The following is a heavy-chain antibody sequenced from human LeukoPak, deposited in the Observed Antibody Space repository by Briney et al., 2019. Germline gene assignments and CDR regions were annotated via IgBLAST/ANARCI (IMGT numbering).Heavy chain of an antibody. D-gene: IGHD1-26*01. J-gene: IGHJ4*02. V-gene: IGHV3-66*01. CDR3: ARVYSGRKRIDY. CDR2: IYSGGST. Sequence: PGGSLRLFCAASGFTVSSNYMSWVRQAPGKGLEWVSVIYSGGSTYYADSVKGRFTISRDNSKNTLYLQMNSLRAEDTAVYYCARVYSGRKRIDYWGQGTLVTVSS. CDR1: GFTVSSNY.